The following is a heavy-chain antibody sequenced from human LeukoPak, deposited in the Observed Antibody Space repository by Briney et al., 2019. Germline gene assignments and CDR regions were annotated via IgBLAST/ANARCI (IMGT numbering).Heavy chain of an antibody. D-gene: IGHD6-6*01. V-gene: IGHV1-69*05. CDR3: ARVGSSSSGYYYYMDV. CDR1: GGTFSSYA. CDR2: IIPIFGTA. Sequence: LVKVSCKASGGTFSSYAISWVRQAPGQGLEWMGGIIPIFGTANYAQKFQGRVTITTDESTSTAYMELSSLRSEDTTVYYCARVGSSSSGYYYYMDVWRKGTTVTVSS. J-gene: IGHJ6*03.